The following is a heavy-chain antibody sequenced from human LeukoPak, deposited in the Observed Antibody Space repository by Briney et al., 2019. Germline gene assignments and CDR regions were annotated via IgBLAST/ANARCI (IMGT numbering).Heavy chain of an antibody. CDR2: MNGRGLTT. Sequence: PGGSLRLSCAASGFIFSSYAMTWVRQAPGKGLEWVSTMNGRGLTTYYADSVKGRFTISRDNSKNTVYLYMNSLRAEDTAVYYCARAHDNCGGDCSPLDYNDYWGQGTLVTVSS. J-gene: IGHJ4*02. CDR3: ARAHDNCGGDCSPLDYNDY. V-gene: IGHV3-23*01. D-gene: IGHD2-21*02. CDR1: GFIFSSYA.